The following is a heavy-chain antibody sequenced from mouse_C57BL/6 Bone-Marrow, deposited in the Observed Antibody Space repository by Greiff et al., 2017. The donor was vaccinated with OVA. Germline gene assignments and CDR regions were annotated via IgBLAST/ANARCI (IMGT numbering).Heavy chain of an antibody. J-gene: IGHJ1*03. CDR3: ARRGYYEYFDV. CDR1: GFNIKDDY. Sequence: VHVKQSGAELVRPGASVKLSCTASGFNIKDDYMHWVKQRPEQGLEWIGWIDPENGDTEYASKFQGKATITADTSSNTAYLQLSSLTSEDSAVYYCARRGYYEYFDVWGTGTTVTVSS. V-gene: IGHV14-4*01. D-gene: IGHD2-4*01. CDR2: IDPENGDT.